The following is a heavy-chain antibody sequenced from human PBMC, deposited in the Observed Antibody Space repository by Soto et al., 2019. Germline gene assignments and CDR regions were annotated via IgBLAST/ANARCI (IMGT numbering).Heavy chain of an antibody. J-gene: IGHJ6*02. CDR3: ARDTSYDILTGPLYYYGMDV. V-gene: IGHV4-39*07. D-gene: IGHD3-9*01. Sequence: SETLSLTCTVSGGSISSSSYYWGWIRQPPGKGLEWIGSIYYSGSTYCNPSLKSRVTISVDTSKNQFSLKLSSVTAADTAVYYCARDTSYDILTGPLYYYGMDVWGQGTTVTVSS. CDR1: GGSISSSSYY. CDR2: IYYSGST.